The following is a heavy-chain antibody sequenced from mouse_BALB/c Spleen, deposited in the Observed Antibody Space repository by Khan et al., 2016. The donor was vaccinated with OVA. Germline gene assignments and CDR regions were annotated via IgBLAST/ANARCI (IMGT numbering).Heavy chain of an antibody. D-gene: IGHD4-1*01. CDR3: ARENWAY. CDR1: GFTFSSFG. V-gene: IGHV5-17*02. CDR2: INSGSTTI. Sequence: EVQLVESGGGLVQPGGSRKLSCAASGFTFSSFGMHWVRQAPEKGLEWVAYINSGSTTIYYADPVKGRFTISRDNPKNTLFLQITSLRSEDTALYYCARENWAYWGQGTTVTVSS. J-gene: IGHJ2*01.